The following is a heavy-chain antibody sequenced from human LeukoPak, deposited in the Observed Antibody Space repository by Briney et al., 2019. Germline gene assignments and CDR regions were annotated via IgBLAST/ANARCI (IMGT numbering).Heavy chain of an antibody. CDR3: ARRAGDYSHPYDY. Sequence: PGGSLRLSCAASGFTFNNYAMSWVRQAPGKGLEWVSAISGSDAGTYYADSVKGRFTISRDSSKNTLYLQMNSLRAEDTAVYYCARRAGDYSHPYDYWGQGTLVTVSS. V-gene: IGHV3-23*01. D-gene: IGHD3-22*01. J-gene: IGHJ4*02. CDR2: ISGSDAGT. CDR1: GFTFNNYA.